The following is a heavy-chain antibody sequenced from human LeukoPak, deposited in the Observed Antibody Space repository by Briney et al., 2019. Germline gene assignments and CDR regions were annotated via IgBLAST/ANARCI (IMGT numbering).Heavy chain of an antibody. V-gene: IGHV3-23*01. CDR2: ISGLGDKT. CDR1: GFTFTSYA. D-gene: IGHD6-6*01. CDR3: AKSGYSSSYYGMDV. Sequence: PGGSLRLSCAASGFTFTSYAMNWVRQTPGKGLEWVSTISGLGDKTYYADSVKGRFTISRDNSKNTLYLQMNSLRAEDTAVYYCAKSGYSSSYYGMDVWGQGTTVTVSS. J-gene: IGHJ6*02.